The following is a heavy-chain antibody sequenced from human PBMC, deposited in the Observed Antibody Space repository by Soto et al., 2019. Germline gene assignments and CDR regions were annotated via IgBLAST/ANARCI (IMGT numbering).Heavy chain of an antibody. V-gene: IGHV3-30*18. D-gene: IGHD6-19*01. CDR3: AKEGHTSGRCGCFNI. CDR1: GFTLSPSV. J-gene: IGHJ3*02. Sequence: PGGSLRLSCEASGFTLSPSVMHWVRQAPGKRLEWLSVISVDGRNDLHAGAVKGRFTISRDISKNMVYLQMNDLRPDDTAMYFCAKEGHTSGRCGCFNIWGQGTMVTVSS. CDR2: ISVDGRND.